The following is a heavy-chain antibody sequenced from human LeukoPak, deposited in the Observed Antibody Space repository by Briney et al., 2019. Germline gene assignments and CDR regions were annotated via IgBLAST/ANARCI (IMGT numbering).Heavy chain of an antibody. CDR2: ISAYNGNT. CDR3: ARAGRDTHIVVVPAAKSYNWFDP. J-gene: IGHJ5*02. V-gene: IGHV1-18*01. Sequence: GASVKVSCKASGYTFTSYGISWVRQAPGQGLEWMGWISAYNGNTNYAQKLQGRVTMSTDTSTSTAYMELRSLRSDDTAVYYCARAGRDTHIVVVPAAKSYNWFDPWGQGTLVTVSS. CDR1: GYTFTSYG. D-gene: IGHD2-2*01.